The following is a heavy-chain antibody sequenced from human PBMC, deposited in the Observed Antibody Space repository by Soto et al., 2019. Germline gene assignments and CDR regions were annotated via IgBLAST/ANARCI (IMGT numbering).Heavy chain of an antibody. V-gene: IGHV5-51*01. CDR1: GYSFNNYW. J-gene: IGHJ4*02. Sequence: GESLKISCKGSGYSFNNYWIGWVRQMPGKGLEWMGIIYPGDSDTRYSPSFRGQVTISADKSISSAYLQWSSLRASDTAMYYCARQDGYALSYFDSWGQGTLVSVSS. CDR3: ARQDGYALSYFDS. D-gene: IGHD5-12*01. CDR2: IYPGDSDT.